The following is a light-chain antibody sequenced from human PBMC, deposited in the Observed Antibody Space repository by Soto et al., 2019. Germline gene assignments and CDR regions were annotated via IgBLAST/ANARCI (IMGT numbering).Light chain of an antibody. J-gene: IGKJ1*01. CDR2: GAS. V-gene: IGKV3-20*01. CDR3: QQYGSSPRT. Sequence: EIVLTQSPGTLSLSPGERATLSCGASQSVRSSYLAWYQQKPGQAPRLLIYGASSRATGIPDRFSGSGSGTDCTLTISRLAPEDFAVYYCQQYGSSPRTFGQGTKVEIK. CDR1: QSVRSSY.